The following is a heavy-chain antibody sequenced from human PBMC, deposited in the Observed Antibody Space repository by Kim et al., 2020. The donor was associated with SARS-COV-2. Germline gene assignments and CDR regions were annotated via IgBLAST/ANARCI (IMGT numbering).Heavy chain of an antibody. D-gene: IGHD5-12*01. V-gene: IGHV3-30*18. CDR2: ISYDGSNK. J-gene: IGHJ4*02. CDR1: GFTFSSYG. CDR3: AKDDTAGGYVVLGY. Sequence: GGSLRLSCAASGFTFSSYGMHWVRQAPGKGLEWVAVISYDGSNKYYADSVKGRFTISRDNSKNTLYLQMNSLRAEDTAVYYCAKDDTAGGYVVLGYWGQGTLVTVSS.